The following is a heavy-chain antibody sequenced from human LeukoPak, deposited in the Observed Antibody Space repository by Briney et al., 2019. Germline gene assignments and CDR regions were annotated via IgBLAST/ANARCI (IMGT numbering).Heavy chain of an antibody. D-gene: IGHD5-24*01. J-gene: IGHJ5*02. Sequence: PSETLSLTCTVSGGSINSYYWSWIRQPPGKGLEWIGYIYYSGSTNYSPSLKSRVTISVDTSKNQFSLKLSSVTAAGTAVYYCARISGGAGYNSNWFDPWGQGTLVTVSS. CDR3: ARISGGAGYNSNWFDP. CDR2: IYYSGST. CDR1: GGSINSYY. V-gene: IGHV4-59*08.